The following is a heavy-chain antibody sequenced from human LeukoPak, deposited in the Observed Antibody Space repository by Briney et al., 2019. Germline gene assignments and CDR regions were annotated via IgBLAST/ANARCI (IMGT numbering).Heavy chain of an antibody. CDR3: ATHRTYYDFWSGYFHGKYYFDY. J-gene: IGHJ4*02. Sequence: SSETLSLTCAVYGGSFSGYYWSWIRQPPGKGLEWIGEINHSGGTNYNPSLKSRVTISVDTSKNQFSLKLSSVTAADTAVYYCATHRTYYDFWSGYFHGKYYFDYWGQGTLVTVSS. V-gene: IGHV4-34*01. D-gene: IGHD3-3*01. CDR2: INHSGGT. CDR1: GGSFSGYY.